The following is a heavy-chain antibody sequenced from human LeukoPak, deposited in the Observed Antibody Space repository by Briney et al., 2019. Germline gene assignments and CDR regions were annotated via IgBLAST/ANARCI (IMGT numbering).Heavy chain of an antibody. CDR3: ATTEPGIAAS. CDR1: GFTFSSYG. J-gene: IGHJ5*02. CDR2: IWYDGSNK. V-gene: IGHV3-33*01. Sequence: PGRSLRLSCAASGFTFSSYGMHWVRQAPGKGLEWVAVIWYDGSNKYYADSVKGRFTISRDNSKNTLYLQMNSLRAEDTAVYYCATTEPGIAASWGQGTLDTVSS. D-gene: IGHD6-13*01.